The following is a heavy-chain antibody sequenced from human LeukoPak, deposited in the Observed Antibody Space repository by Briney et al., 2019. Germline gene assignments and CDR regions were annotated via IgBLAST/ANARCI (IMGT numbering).Heavy chain of an antibody. V-gene: IGHV3-21*01. J-gene: IGHJ4*02. CDR3: ARGEGESGGNFVGDY. D-gene: IGHD4-23*01. CDR1: GFTFSSYS. Sequence: PGGSLRLSCAASGFTFSSYSMNWVRQAPGKGLEWVSSISSSSNYIYYADSVKGRFTISRDNAKNLLWLQMNSLRAEDTAVYNWARGEGESGGNFVGDYWGQGTLVTVSS. CDR2: ISSSSNYI.